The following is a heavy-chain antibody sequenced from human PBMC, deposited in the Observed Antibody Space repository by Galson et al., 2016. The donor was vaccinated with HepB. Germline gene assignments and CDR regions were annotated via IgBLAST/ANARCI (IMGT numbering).Heavy chain of an antibody. Sequence: SETLSLTCAVSGGSIINSYWSWVRQPPGKGLEWIGFIHSSGTTNYNPYDPSLRSRVTISVDTSKNQLSLRLSSVTAADTAVYFCARRFATTHHYFDYWGHGILVTVSS. D-gene: IGHD1-1*01. CDR2: IHSSGTT. CDR3: ARRFATTHHYFDY. J-gene: IGHJ4*01. CDR1: GGSIINSY. V-gene: IGHV4-59*08.